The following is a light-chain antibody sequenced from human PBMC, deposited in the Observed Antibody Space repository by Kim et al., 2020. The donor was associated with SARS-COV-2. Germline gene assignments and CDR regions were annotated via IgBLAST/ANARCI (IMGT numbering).Light chain of an antibody. CDR3: QQRSNWPTVA. CDR1: QGVSSY. Sequence: LAPGERGTLLCRGSQGVSSYLAWYQQKPGQAPRLLIYDASNRATGIPARFSGSGSGTDFTLTISSLEHEDFAVYYCQQRSNWPTVAFGQGTKLEIK. CDR2: DAS. J-gene: IGKJ2*01. V-gene: IGKV3-11*01.